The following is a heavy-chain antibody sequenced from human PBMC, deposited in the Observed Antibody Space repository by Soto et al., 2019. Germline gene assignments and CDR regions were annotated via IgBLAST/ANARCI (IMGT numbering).Heavy chain of an antibody. D-gene: IGHD2-2*01. CDR2: IYHTGKT. CDR1: GDAIYIGGYY. J-gene: IGHJ4*02. CDR3: AGALLYCSSTTCPSDY. V-gene: IGHV4-31*03. Sequence: PSETLSLTCTVSGDAIYIGGYYWTWIRQHPGKGLEWIGYIYHTGKTYYNPSLESRVTISVDTSKTQVSLKLNSVTAADTAMYYCAGALLYCSSTTCPSDYWGQGTLVTVSS.